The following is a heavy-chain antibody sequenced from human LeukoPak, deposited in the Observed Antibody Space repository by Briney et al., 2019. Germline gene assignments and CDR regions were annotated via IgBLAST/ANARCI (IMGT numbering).Heavy chain of an antibody. D-gene: IGHD6-19*01. Sequence: PSETLSLTCAVYGGSFSGYYWSWIRQPPGKGLEWIGEINHSGSTNYNPSLKSRVTISVDTSKNQFSLKLSSVTAADTAVYYCARHPDSSGWFVRDYWGQGTLVTVSS. CDR1: GGSFSGYY. CDR2: INHSGST. V-gene: IGHV4-34*01. CDR3: ARHPDSSGWFVRDY. J-gene: IGHJ4*02.